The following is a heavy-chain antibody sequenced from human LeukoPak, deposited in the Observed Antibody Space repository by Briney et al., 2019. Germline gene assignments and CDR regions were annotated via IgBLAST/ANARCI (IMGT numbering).Heavy chain of an antibody. J-gene: IGHJ4*02. CDR1: GASISSGLYY. Sequence: SETLSLTCTVSGASISSGLYYWNWIRQPAGKGLEWIGRVITSGSTNYTPSLKSRVTISVTTSKNQFSLKLSSVTAADTAVYYCASSNWLRDANFDSWGQGALVTVSS. V-gene: IGHV4-61*02. CDR2: VITSGST. D-gene: IGHD5-12*01. CDR3: ASSNWLRDANFDS.